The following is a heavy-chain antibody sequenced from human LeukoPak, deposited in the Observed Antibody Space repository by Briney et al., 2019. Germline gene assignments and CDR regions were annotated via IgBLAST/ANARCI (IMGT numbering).Heavy chain of an antibody. CDR1: RFTFSRYG. V-gene: IGHV3-30*03. D-gene: IGHD3-22*01. J-gene: IGHJ4*02. CDR2: ISYDGTNK. Sequence: GGSLRLSCTASRFTFSRYGMHWVRQAPGKGLEWVAVISYDGTNKYYSDSVKGRFTISRGNSKNTLYLQMNSVRAEDTAVYYCARVAMIVAKPYDNWGQGTLVTVSS. CDR3: ARVAMIVAKPYDN.